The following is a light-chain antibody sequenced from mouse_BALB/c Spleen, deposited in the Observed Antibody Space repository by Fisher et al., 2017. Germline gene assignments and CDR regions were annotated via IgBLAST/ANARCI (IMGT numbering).Light chain of an antibody. J-gene: IGKJ2*01. CDR2: LAS. CDR1: QSVDYDGDSY. V-gene: IGKV3-10*01. Sequence: IVLTQSTASLAVSLGQRATISCKASQSVDYDGDSYMNWYQQKPGQPPKLLIYLASNLESGVPARFSGSGSRTDFTLTIDPVEADDAATYYCQQNKEVPYTFGGGTKLEIK. CDR3: QQNKEVPYT.